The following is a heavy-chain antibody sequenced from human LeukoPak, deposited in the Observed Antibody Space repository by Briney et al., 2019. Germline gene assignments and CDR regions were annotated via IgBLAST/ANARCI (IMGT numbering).Heavy chain of an antibody. CDR1: GGTFSSYA. V-gene: IGHV1-69*05. CDR3: AADPTPGIYYYYGMDV. Sequence: SVKVSCKASGGTFSSYAISWVRQAPGQGLEWMGGIIPIFGTANYAQKFQERVTITRDMSTSTAYMELSSLRSEDTAVYYCAADPTPGIYYYYGMDVWGQGTTVTVSS. CDR2: IIPIFGTA. D-gene: IGHD1-14*01. J-gene: IGHJ6*02.